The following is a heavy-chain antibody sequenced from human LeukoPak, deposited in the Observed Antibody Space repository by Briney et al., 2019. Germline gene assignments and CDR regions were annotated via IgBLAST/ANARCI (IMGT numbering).Heavy chain of an antibody. V-gene: IGHV3-21*01. Sequence: GGSLRLSCAASGYTFSRYNMNWARQAPGKGLEWVSSISTSSLYIYYADSVKGRFTISRDNAKNSLYLQMNSLRAEDTAVYYCASEHSGNYYRPFDYWGQGTLVTVSS. D-gene: IGHD1-26*01. CDR1: GYTFSRYN. CDR2: ISTSSLYI. J-gene: IGHJ4*02. CDR3: ASEHSGNYYRPFDY.